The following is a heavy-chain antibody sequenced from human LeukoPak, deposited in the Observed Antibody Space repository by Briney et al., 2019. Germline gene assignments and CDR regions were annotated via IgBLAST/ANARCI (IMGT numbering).Heavy chain of an antibody. CDR2: INHSGST. CDR3: ASPPSITGDY. CDR1: GGSFSGYY. D-gene: IGHD1-14*01. J-gene: IGHJ4*02. Sequence: SETLSLTCAVYGGSFSGYYRSWIRQPPGKGLEWIGEINHSGSTNYDPSLKSRVTISVDTSKNQFSLKLSSVTAADTAVYYCASPPSITGDYWGQGTLVTVSS. V-gene: IGHV4-34*01.